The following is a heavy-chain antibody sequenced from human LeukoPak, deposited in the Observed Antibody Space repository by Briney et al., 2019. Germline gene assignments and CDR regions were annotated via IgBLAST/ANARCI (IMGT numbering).Heavy chain of an antibody. J-gene: IGHJ5*02. Sequence: PSETLSLTCTVSGGSLGSYYRNWIRQSAGKGLEWIGRIYFTGRTDCNPSLKSRVTMSVDTSKNQFSLNLSSVTAADTAVYFCAKSGGIFALDPWGQGTLVTVSS. CDR3: AKSGGIFALDP. CDR2: IYFTGRT. CDR1: GGSLGSYY. V-gene: IGHV4-4*07. D-gene: IGHD2-15*01.